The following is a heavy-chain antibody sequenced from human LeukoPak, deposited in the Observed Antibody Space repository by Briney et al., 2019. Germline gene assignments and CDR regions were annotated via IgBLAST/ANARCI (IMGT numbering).Heavy chain of an antibody. CDR1: GGSISSYY. CDR3: ARGYSYGYAGGQIDY. Sequence: SETLSLTCTVSGGSISSYYWSWIRQPPGKGLEGSGYIYYSGSTNYNPSLKSRVTISVDTSKNQFSLKLSSVTAADTAVYYCARGYSYGYAGGQIDYWGQGTLVTVSS. CDR2: IYYSGST. D-gene: IGHD5-18*01. J-gene: IGHJ4*02. V-gene: IGHV4-59*01.